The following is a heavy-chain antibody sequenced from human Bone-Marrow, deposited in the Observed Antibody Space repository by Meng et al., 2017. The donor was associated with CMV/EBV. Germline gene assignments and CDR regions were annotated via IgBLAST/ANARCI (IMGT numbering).Heavy chain of an antibody. CDR3: ARLVRGVDWFDS. V-gene: IGHV4-34*01. CDR2: INHSGST. J-gene: IGHJ5*01. CDR1: GGSFSGYY. Sequence: SEPLSLTCAVYGGSFSGYYWSWIRQPPGKGLEWIREINHSGSTNYNPSLKSRVTISVDTSKNQFSLKLSSVTAADTAVYYGARLVRGVDWFDSWGQGTPVTVSS. D-gene: IGHD3-10*01.